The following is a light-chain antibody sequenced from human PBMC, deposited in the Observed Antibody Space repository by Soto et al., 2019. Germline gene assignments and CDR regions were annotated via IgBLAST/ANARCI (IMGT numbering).Light chain of an antibody. CDR3: QQYGTSPWT. CDR1: QSVSSNY. V-gene: IGKV3-20*01. J-gene: IGKJ1*01. CDR2: GAS. Sequence: IVLTQSPGTLSLSPLESATLSCRASQSVSSNYSAWYQQRVGQAPRLLIYGASSRATGVPDRFSGSGSGTDFTLTISRLEPEDFAVYFCQQYGTSPWTFGQGTKVEIK.